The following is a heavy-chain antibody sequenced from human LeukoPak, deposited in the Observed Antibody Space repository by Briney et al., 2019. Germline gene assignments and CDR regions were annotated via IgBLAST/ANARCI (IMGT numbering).Heavy chain of an antibody. CDR3: ARHVPPYCYDGSGSNFDY. Sequence: SETLSLTCTVSGGSISSSSYSWGWIRQPPGKGLEWIASIYYSGSTYYNPSRKSRVTISVDMSKNQFSLRLSSVTAADTAVYYCARHVPPYCYDGSGSNFDYWGQGTLVTVSS. J-gene: IGHJ4*02. CDR2: IYYSGST. CDR1: GGSISSSSYS. V-gene: IGHV4-39*01. D-gene: IGHD3-22*01.